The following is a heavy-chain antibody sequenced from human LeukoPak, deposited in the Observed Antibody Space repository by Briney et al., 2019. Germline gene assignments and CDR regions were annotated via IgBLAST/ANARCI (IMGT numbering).Heavy chain of an antibody. CDR3: ARVFSGWYGYYFDY. V-gene: IGHV3-7*01. CDR2: IQQDGSEK. J-gene: IGHJ4*02. Sequence: PGGSLRLSCAASGFTFSSYGMHWVRQAPGKGLEWVANIQQDGSEKTYVDSVKGRFTISRDNAKNSLYLQMNILRAEDTAVYYCARVFSGWYGYYFDYWGQGTLVTVSS. CDR1: GFTFSSYG. D-gene: IGHD6-19*01.